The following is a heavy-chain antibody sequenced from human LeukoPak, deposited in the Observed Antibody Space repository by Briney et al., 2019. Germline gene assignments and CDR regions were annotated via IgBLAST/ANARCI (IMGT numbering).Heavy chain of an antibody. CDR1: GGSISSGGYY. D-gene: IGHD3-3*01. CDR3: ARAGYYDFWSGYYPQVRYYYGMDV. CDR2: IYYSGST. J-gene: IGHJ6*02. V-gene: IGHV4-31*03. Sequence: SQTLSLTCTVSGGSISSGGYYWSWIRQHPGKGLEWIGYIYYSGSTYYNPSLKSRVTISVDTSKNQFSLKLSSVTAADTAVYYCARAGYYDFWSGYYPQVRYYYGMDVWGQGTTVTVSS.